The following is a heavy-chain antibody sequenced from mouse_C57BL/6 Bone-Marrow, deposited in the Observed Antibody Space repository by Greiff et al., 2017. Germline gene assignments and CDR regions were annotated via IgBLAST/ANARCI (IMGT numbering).Heavy chain of an antibody. CDR2: INSDGGST. D-gene: IGHD2-1*01. CDR1: EYEFPSHD. Sequence: EVKLVESGGGLVQPGESLKLSCESNEYEFPSHDMSWVRKTPEKRLELVAAINSDGGSTYYPDTMERRFIISRDNTKKTLYLQMSSLRSEDTALYYCARQVIDYGNRWWDFDVWGTGTTVTVSS. V-gene: IGHV5-2*01. J-gene: IGHJ1*03. CDR3: ARQVIDYGNRWWDFDV.